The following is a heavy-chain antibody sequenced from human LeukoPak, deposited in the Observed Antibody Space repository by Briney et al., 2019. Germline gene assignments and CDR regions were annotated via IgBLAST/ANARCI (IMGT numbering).Heavy chain of an antibody. CDR1: VGPISSSSYY. J-gene: IGHJ4*02. D-gene: IGHD2-21*02. CDR3: ARPGRRDYYFDY. V-gene: IGHV4-39*01. Sequence: PSETLSLTCTVSVGPISSSSYYWGWIRQPPGKGLEWIGSIYYSGSTYYNPSLKSRVTISVDTSKNQFSLKLSSVTAADTAVYYCARPGRRDYYFDYWGQGTLVTVSS. CDR2: IYYSGST.